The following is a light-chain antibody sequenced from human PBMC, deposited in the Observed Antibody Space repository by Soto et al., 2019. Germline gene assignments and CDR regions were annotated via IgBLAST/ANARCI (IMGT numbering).Light chain of an antibody. Sequence: EIVLTQSPGTLYLSPGERATLSCRASQSVSSSYVAWYQQKPGQAPRLLIYGASSRATGIPDRFSGSGSGTDFTLTISRLEPEDFAVYYCQQYSSSLYTFGQGTKLEIK. V-gene: IGKV3-20*01. J-gene: IGKJ2*01. CDR3: QQYSSSLYT. CDR1: QSVSSSY. CDR2: GAS.